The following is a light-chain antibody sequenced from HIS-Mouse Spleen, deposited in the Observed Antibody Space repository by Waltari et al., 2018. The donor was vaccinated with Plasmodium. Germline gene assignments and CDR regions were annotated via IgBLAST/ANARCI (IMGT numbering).Light chain of an antibody. Sequence: DIQLTQSPSFLSASVADRVTITCRASQGISSYLAWYQQKPGKAPKLLIYAASTLQSGVPSRFSGSGSGTEFTLTISSLQPEDFATYYCQQNYNTWTFGQGTKVEIK. CDR3: QQNYNTWT. J-gene: IGKJ1*01. CDR1: QGISSY. V-gene: IGKV1-9*01. CDR2: AAS.